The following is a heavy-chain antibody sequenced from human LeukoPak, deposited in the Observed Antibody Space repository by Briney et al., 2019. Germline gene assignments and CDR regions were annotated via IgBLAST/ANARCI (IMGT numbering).Heavy chain of an antibody. V-gene: IGHV7-4-1*02. J-gene: IGHJ5*02. CDR1: GYTFTSYA. CDR3: ARGRGGAARLTSPIYNWFDP. D-gene: IGHD6-6*01. Sequence: GASVKVSCKASGYTFTSYAMNWVRQAPGQGLEWMGWINTNTGNPTYAQGFTGRFVFSLDTSVSTAYLQISSLKAEDTAVYYCARGRGGAARLTSPIYNWFDPWGQGTLVTVSS. CDR2: INTNTGNP.